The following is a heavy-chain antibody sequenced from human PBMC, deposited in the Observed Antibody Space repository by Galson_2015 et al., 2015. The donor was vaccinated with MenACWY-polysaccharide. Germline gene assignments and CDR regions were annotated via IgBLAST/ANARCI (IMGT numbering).Heavy chain of an antibody. CDR2: IKQDGSEK. V-gene: IGHV3-7*01. CDR3: AREDGGGYYQLDY. Sequence: LRLSCAAYGFTFSSHWMTWVRQAPGKGLEWVATIKQDGSEKYYVDSVKSRFTISRDNAKNSLSLQMNSLRAEDTAVYYCAREDGGGYYQLDYWGQGTLVTVSS. CDR1: GFTFSSHW. J-gene: IGHJ4*02. D-gene: IGHD3-22*01.